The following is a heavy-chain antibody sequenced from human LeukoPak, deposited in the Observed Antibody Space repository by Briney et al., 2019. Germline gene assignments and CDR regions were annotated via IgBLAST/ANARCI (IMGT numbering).Heavy chain of an antibody. D-gene: IGHD6-19*01. J-gene: IGHJ3*02. CDR3: AKEYSSGWPGSAFDI. V-gene: IGHV3-30*04. CDR1: GFTFSSYA. Sequence: PGRSLRLSCAASGFTFSSYAMHWVRQAPGKGLEWVAVISYDGSNKYYADSVKGRFTISRDNSKNTLYLQMNSLRAEDTAVYYCAKEYSSGWPGSAFDIWGQGTMVTVSS. CDR2: ISYDGSNK.